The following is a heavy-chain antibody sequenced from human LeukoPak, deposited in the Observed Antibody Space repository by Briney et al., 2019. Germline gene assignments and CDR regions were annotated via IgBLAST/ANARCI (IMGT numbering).Heavy chain of an antibody. D-gene: IGHD3-3*01. V-gene: IGHV1-2*02. CDR3: ARDSSYYDFWSGYLVY. CDR2: INPNSGGT. Sequence: GASVKVSCKASGYTFTSYGISWVRQAPGQGLEWMGWINPNSGGTNYAQKFQGRVTMTRDTSISTAYMELSRLRSDDTAVYYCARDSSYYDFWSGYLVYWGQGTLVTVSS. J-gene: IGHJ4*02. CDR1: GYTFTSYG.